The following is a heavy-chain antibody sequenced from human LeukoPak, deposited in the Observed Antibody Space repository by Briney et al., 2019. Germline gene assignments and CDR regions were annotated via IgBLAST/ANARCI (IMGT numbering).Heavy chain of an antibody. CDR2: IRYDGSNK. CDR1: GFTFSISD. CDR3: AKGTLDP. V-gene: IGHV3-30*02. D-gene: IGHD1-1*01. J-gene: IGHJ5*02. Sequence: GGSLRLSCAASGFTFSISDMHWVRQAPGKGLEWVAFIRYDGSNKYYADSMKGRFTISRDNSKNTVYLQMNSLRAEDTAVYYCAKGTLDPWGQGTLVTVSS.